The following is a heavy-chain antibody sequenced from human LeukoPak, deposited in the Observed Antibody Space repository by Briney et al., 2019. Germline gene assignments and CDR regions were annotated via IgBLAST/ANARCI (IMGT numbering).Heavy chain of an antibody. CDR2: IDRSEST. CDR3: ARQPDVAGITGMGWFDP. D-gene: IGHD1-7*01. Sequence: SETLSLTCAVYGGSFSDYYWTWIRQPPGKGLEWIGEIDRSESTNYNPSLKSRVIISVDTSKNQFSLKVNSVTAADTAMYYCARQPDVAGITGMGWFDPWGQGTLVTVSS. J-gene: IGHJ5*02. CDR1: GGSFSDYY. V-gene: IGHV4-34*01.